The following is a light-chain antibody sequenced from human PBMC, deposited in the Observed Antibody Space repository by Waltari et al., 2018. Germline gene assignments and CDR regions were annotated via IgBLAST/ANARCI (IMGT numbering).Light chain of an antibody. CDR1: GSGVVAYDY. J-gene: IGLJ2*01. Sequence: QSALPHPASVSGSPGQSITISCTAFGSGVVAYDYVSWHQHHPVKAPQVIIYDVTNRPSGVSARFSASRSANTASLTISGLQPEDEGDYFCSSQTLDGVVLFGGGTKVTVL. V-gene: IGLV2-14*03. CDR3: SSQTLDGVVL. CDR2: DVT.